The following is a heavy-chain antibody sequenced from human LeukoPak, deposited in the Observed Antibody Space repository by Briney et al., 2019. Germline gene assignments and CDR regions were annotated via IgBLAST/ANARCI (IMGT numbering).Heavy chain of an antibody. CDR3: ARPRLDFSPWAFDI. D-gene: IGHD2/OR15-2a*01. V-gene: IGHV4-39*07. CDR2: IYYSGST. Sequence: PSETLSLTCTVSGGSISSSSYYWGWIRQPPGKGLEWIGSIYYSGSTYYNPSLKSRVTISVDTSKNQFSLKLSSVTAADTAVYYCARPRLDFSPWAFDIWGQGTMVTVSS. J-gene: IGHJ3*02. CDR1: GGSISSSSYY.